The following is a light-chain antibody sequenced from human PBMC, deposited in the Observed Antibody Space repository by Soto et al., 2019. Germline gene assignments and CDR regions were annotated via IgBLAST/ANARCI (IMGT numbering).Light chain of an antibody. CDR2: DVT. CDR3: SLYTSSSTWV. Sequence: QSVLTQPPSVSGSPGQSVTISCTVTSSDVGDYEHVSWYQQAPGTAPKLIIFDVTNRPSGFPDRFSGSKSGNTPSLTIFGLQAEDEADYYCSLYTSSSTWVFGGGTKLTVL. V-gene: IGLV2-18*01. CDR1: SSDVGDYEH. J-gene: IGLJ3*02.